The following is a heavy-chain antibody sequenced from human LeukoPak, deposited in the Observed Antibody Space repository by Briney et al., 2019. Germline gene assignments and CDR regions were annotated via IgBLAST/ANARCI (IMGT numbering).Heavy chain of an antibody. CDR2: ISSSSSYM. CDR1: GYTFIRYT. CDR3: ASTYGDYVAAFFDY. Sequence: GGSLRLCCAASGYTFIRYTMNWLRQAPGKGLEWVSSISSSSSYMFYADSVKGRFTLSRDNSKNTLYPQLNSLRAEDTAVNYCASTYGDYVAAFFDYWDQGTLVTVSS. D-gene: IGHD4-17*01. J-gene: IGHJ4*02. V-gene: IGHV3-21*01.